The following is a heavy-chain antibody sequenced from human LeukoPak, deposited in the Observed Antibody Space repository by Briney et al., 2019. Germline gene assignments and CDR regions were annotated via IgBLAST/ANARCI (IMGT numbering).Heavy chain of an antibody. CDR3: ARGVRFLEWLPRKNWFDP. CDR1: GGSFSGYY. J-gene: IGHJ5*02. CDR2: INHSGST. Sequence: PSETLSLTCAVYGGSFSGYYWSWIRQPPGKGLEWIGEINHSGSTNYNPSLKSRVTISVDTSKNQFSLKLSSVTAADTAVYYCARGVRFLEWLPRKNWFDPWGQGTLVTVSS. D-gene: IGHD3-3*01. V-gene: IGHV4-34*01.